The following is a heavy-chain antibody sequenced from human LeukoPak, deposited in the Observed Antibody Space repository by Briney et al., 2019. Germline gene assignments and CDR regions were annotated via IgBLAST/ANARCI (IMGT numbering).Heavy chain of an antibody. D-gene: IGHD5-18*01. V-gene: IGHV7-4-1*02. CDR1: GYTFTSYA. CDR3: ARAVDTAMATEGWIDP. J-gene: IGHJ5*02. CDR2: INTNTGNP. Sequence: ASVKVSCKASGYTFTSYAMNWVRQAPGQGLEWMGWINTNTGNPTYAQGFTGRFVFSLDTSVSTAYLQISSLKAEDTAVYYCARAVDTAMATEGWIDPWGQGTLVTVSS.